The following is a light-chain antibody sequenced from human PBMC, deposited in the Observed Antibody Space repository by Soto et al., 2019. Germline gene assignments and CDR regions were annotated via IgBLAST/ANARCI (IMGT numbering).Light chain of an antibody. CDR2: RAS. J-gene: IGKJ4*01. CDR1: QSISNF. CDR3: QHFYTYPIT. Sequence: DIQMTQSPSTLSASVGDRVTITCRASQSISNFLAWYQRRPGQAPKLLIYRASGLERGVPARFIGGGSGTEFTLTISSLQPDDFATYFCQHFYTYPITFGGGTKVEIK. V-gene: IGKV1-5*03.